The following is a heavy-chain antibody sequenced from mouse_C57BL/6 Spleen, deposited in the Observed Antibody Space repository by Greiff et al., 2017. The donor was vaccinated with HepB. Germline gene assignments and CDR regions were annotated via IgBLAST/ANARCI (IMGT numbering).Heavy chain of an antibody. CDR3: ARRVITTVVATDYAMDY. V-gene: IGHV5-6*01. CDR2: ISSGGSYT. CDR1: GFTFSSYG. J-gene: IGHJ4*01. Sequence: EVQVVESGGDLVKPGGSLKLSCAASGFTFSSYGMSWVRQTPDKRLEWVATISSGGSYTYYPDSVKARFTISRDNAKNTLYLQMSSLKSEDTAMYYCARRVITTVVATDYAMDYWGQGTSVTVSS. D-gene: IGHD1-1*01.